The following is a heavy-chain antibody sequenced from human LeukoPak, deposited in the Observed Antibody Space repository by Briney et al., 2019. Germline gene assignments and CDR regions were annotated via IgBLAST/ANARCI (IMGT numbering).Heavy chain of an antibody. V-gene: IGHV4-61*02. CDR3: ARDLDGAFDI. J-gene: IGHJ3*02. Sequence: PSETLSLTCTVSGGSISSGSYYWSWIRQPAGKGLEWIGRIYTSGSTNYNPSLKSRVTMSVDTSKNQFSLKLNSVTAADTAVYYCARDLDGAFDIWGQGTMVTVSS. CDR1: GGSISSGSYY. CDR2: IYTSGST. D-gene: IGHD1-1*01.